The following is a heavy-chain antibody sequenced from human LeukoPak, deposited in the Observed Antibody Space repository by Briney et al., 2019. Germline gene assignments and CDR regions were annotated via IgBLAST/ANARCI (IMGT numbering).Heavy chain of an antibody. V-gene: IGHV3-7*01. Sequence: GGSLRLSCAASGFTFSSYWMSWVRQAPGKGLEWVANIKQDGSEKYYVDSVKGRFTISRDNAKNSLYLQMNSLRAEDTAVYYCARDLAYYDFWSGCLDYWGQGTLVTVSS. CDR3: ARDLAYYDFWSGCLDY. D-gene: IGHD3-3*01. J-gene: IGHJ4*02. CDR1: GFTFSSYW. CDR2: IKQDGSEK.